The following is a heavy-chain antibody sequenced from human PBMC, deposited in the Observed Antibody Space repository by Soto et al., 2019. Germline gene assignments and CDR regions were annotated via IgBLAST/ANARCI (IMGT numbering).Heavy chain of an antibody. V-gene: IGHV1-2*02. D-gene: IGHD3-9*01. CDR2: ISPKSGGT. J-gene: IGHJ4*02. Sequence: QVQLVQSGAEMKKPGASVKVSCEASGYSFIDYYIHWVRQAPGQGFEWMGRISPKSGGTNYAQKFEGRVTMTWDTSLNTAYMELSSLKSDDTAVYYCARPPGYISDWYYFDLWGQGTRVTVSS. CDR3: ARPPGYISDWYYFDL. CDR1: GYSFIDYY.